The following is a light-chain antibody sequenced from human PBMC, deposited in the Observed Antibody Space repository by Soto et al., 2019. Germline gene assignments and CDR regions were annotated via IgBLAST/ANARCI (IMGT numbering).Light chain of an antibody. CDR2: EVT. CDR1: SSDVGPYNY. V-gene: IGLV2-14*01. J-gene: IGLJ3*02. CDR3: SSYTTSSTLV. Sequence: QSALTQPASVSGSPGQSITISCTGTSSDVGPYNYVSWYQHHPGKAPKLLIYEVTKRPSGVSNRFSGSKSGNTASLTISGLLAEDEADYYCSSYTTSSTLVFGGGTKLTVL.